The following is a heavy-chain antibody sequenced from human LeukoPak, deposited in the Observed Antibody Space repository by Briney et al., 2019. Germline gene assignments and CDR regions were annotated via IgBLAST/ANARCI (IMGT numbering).Heavy chain of an antibody. V-gene: IGHV3-43*01. Sequence: GGSLRLSCSASGFTFDEYTMHWVRQAPGKGLEWLSLITWDGGYTYYADSVKGRFTISRDNYRNSLFLHMDNLRTEDTAFYYCANEKTKTFDYWGRGTLVTVSS. J-gene: IGHJ4*02. CDR1: GFTFDEYT. CDR3: ANEKTKTFDY. CDR2: ITWDGGYT. D-gene: IGHD1-14*01.